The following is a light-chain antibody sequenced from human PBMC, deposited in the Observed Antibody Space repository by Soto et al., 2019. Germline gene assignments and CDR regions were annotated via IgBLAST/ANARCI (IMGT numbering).Light chain of an antibody. CDR2: GAS. CDR3: HHYYNWPRT. CDR1: QSVGSN. Sequence: EIVMTQSPATLSVSPGERATLSCRASQSVGSNLAWYQQKPGQSPRLLVYGASTRATGIPARFSGSGSGTEFTLTISSLQSQDFAVYYCHHYYNWPRTFGQGTKVEIK. V-gene: IGKV3-15*01. J-gene: IGKJ1*01.